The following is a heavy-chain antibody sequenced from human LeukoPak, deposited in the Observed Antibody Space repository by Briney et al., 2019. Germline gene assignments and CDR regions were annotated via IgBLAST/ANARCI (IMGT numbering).Heavy chain of an antibody. Sequence: PGASLRLSCAASGFTFSSYAMSWVRQAPGKGLEWVSSISSSSSYIYYADSVKGRFTISRDNAKNSLYLQMNSLRAEDTAVYYCARDLVSSIYGDYDDWFDPWGQGTLVTVSS. D-gene: IGHD4-17*01. J-gene: IGHJ5*02. CDR3: ARDLVSSIYGDYDDWFDP. CDR1: GFTFSSYA. CDR2: ISSSSSYI. V-gene: IGHV3-21*01.